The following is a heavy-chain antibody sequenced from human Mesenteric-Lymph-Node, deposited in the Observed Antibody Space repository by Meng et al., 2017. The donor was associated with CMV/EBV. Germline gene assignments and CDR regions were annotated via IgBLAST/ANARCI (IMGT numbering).Heavy chain of an antibody. CDR1: GYTFTDYF. D-gene: IGHD2-21*01. J-gene: IGHJ6*02. Sequence: ASVKVSCKASGYTFTDYFIHWVRQAPGQGLEWMGWINPNSGGTSYTQKFQGRVTMTRDTAISTAHMELNSLRSDDTAVYYCARDVWSEADFYYFYGMDVWGQGTTVTVSS. CDR3: ARDVWSEADFYYFYGMDV. V-gene: IGHV1-2*02. CDR2: INPNSGGT.